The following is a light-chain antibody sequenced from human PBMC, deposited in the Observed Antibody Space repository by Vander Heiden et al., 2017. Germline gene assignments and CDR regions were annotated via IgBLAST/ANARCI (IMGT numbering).Light chain of an antibody. Sequence: NFKLTQPHSVSESPGKTVTISCTASSGSIASNYVPWYQQRPGSAPTTVIYEDKYRPSGVPDRFSGSIDSSSNSASLTSSELKTEDEGDYYCQTYDSNNWVFGGGTKLTVL. CDR2: EDK. V-gene: IGLV6-57*02. CDR3: QTYDSNNWV. CDR1: SGSIASNY. J-gene: IGLJ3*02.